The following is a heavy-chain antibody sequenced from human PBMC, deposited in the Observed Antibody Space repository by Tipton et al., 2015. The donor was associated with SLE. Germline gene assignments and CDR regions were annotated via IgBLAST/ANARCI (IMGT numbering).Heavy chain of an antibody. Sequence: TLSLTCAVYGGSFSGYYWSWIRQPPGKGLEWIGEINHSGRTNYNPSLKSRVTISVDTSKNQFSLKLSSVTAADTAVYYCASPAYYDFWSDSDAFDIWGQGTMVTVSS. CDR1: GGSFSGYY. CDR3: ASPAYYDFWSDSDAFDI. V-gene: IGHV4-34*01. CDR2: INHSGRT. J-gene: IGHJ3*02. D-gene: IGHD3-3*01.